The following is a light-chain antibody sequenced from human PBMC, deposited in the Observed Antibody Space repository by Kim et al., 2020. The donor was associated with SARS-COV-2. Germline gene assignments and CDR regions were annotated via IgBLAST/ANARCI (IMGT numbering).Light chain of an antibody. V-gene: IGKV1-39*01. CDR2: RTS. CDR3: QQSYNFPRT. J-gene: IGKJ1*01. Sequence: ATVGDRVTITCRASQSVSGWLNWYQQRPGKAPHLLIYRTSTLQTGVPPRFSGSASGTDFTLTINTLQPEDFATYYCQQSYNFPRTFGQGTRVEIK. CDR1: QSVSGW.